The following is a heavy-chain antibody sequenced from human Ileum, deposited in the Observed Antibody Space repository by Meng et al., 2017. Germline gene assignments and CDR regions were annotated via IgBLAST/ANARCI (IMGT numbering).Heavy chain of an antibody. Sequence: QVKESGRGLVAPSGVLTLTGTVSGGSISSSFYWSWVRQSPGKGLEWIGQIYLAGSPNYNPSLESRVTISVDKSKNQFSLRLTSVTAADTAIFYCVRHGGKYFDSWGQGTLVTVSS. D-gene: IGHD2-15*01. CDR1: GGSISSSFY. V-gene: IGHV4-4*02. CDR2: IYLAGSP. CDR3: VRHGGKYFDS. J-gene: IGHJ4*02.